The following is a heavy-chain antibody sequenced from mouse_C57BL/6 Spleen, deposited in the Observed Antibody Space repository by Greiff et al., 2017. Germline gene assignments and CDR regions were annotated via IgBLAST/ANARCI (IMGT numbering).Heavy chain of an antibody. V-gene: IGHV1-52*01. J-gene: IGHJ1*03. D-gene: IGHD1-1*01. CDR3: ARGGTTVGYFDV. Sequence: QVQLQQPGAELVRPGSSVKLSCKASGYTFTSYWMHWVKQRPIQGLEWIGNIDPSDSETHYNQKFKDKATLTVDKSSSTAYMQLSSLTSEDSAVYYCARGGTTVGYFDVWGTGTTVTVSS. CDR1: GYTFTSYW. CDR2: IDPSDSET.